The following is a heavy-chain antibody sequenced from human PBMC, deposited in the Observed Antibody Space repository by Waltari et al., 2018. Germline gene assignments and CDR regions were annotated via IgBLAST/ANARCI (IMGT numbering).Heavy chain of an antibody. D-gene: IGHD2-2*01. CDR2: ISPGGIDT. V-gene: IGHV1-46*01. Sequence: QVQLVQSGAEVKKPGASVKVSCKASGYTFTSYYMHWVRQAPGQGREWMGIISPGGIDTIYAQKCQGRGTVTTDTSTSTGYMELSSLRTDDTAVYYCARGLVVVPAAMDYFQHWGQGTLVTVSS. J-gene: IGHJ1*01. CDR1: GYTFTSYY. CDR3: ARGLVVVPAAMDYFQH.